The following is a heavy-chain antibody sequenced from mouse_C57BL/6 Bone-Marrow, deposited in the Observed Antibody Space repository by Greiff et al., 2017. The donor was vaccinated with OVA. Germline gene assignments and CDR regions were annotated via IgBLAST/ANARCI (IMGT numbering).Heavy chain of an antibody. J-gene: IGHJ3*01. V-gene: IGHV1-15*01. CDR2: IDTETGGT. Sequence: QVQLKESRAELVRPGASVTLSCKASGYTFTDYEMHWVKQTPVHGLEWIGAIDTETGGTAYNQKFKGKAILTADKSSSTAYMELRSLTSEDPAVYYCTVGRFAYWGQGTLVTVSA. CDR3: TVGRFAY. CDR1: GYTFTDYE.